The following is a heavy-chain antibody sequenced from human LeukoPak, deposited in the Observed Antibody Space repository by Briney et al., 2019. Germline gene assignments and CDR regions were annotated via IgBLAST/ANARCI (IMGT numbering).Heavy chain of an antibody. CDR3: ARGIRAYMVRGVIPKGEFDY. CDR1: GYTFTGYY. Sequence: ASVKVSCKASGYTFTGYYMHWVRQAPGQGLEWMGWINPNRGGTNYAQKFQGRVTMTTDTSTSTAYMELRSLRSDDTAVYYCARGIRAYMVRGVIPKGEFDYWGQGTLVTVSS. D-gene: IGHD3-10*01. CDR2: INPNRGGT. V-gene: IGHV1-2*02. J-gene: IGHJ4*02.